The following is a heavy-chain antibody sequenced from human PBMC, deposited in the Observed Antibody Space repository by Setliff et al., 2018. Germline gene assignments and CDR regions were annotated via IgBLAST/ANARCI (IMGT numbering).Heavy chain of an antibody. J-gene: IGHJ4*02. V-gene: IGHV3-7*01. CDR3: TTRTAVVRSFDT. Sequence: PGGSLRLSCAASGFTFSTYWMSWVRQAPGKGLEWVANINQDGSEKHYVDSVKGRFTISRDNAKNSLYLQLSSLRAEDTAVYYCTTRTAVVRSFDTWGQGTLVTVSS. D-gene: IGHD6-19*01. CDR2: INQDGSEK. CDR1: GFTFSTYW.